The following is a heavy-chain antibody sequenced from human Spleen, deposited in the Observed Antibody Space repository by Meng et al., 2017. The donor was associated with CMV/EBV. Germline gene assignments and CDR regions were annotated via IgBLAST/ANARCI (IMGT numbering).Heavy chain of an antibody. Sequence: SVKVSCKASGGTFSNYAINWVRQAPGQGLAWMGGIIPIFGTANYAQKFQGRVTITTDESTSTAYMELSSLRSEDTAVYYCARALLPVVVPAAITVPHYGMDVWGQGTTVTVSS. J-gene: IGHJ6*02. D-gene: IGHD2-2*01. CDR2: IIPIFGTA. CDR1: GGTFSNYA. CDR3: ARALLPVVVPAAITVPHYGMDV. V-gene: IGHV1-69*05.